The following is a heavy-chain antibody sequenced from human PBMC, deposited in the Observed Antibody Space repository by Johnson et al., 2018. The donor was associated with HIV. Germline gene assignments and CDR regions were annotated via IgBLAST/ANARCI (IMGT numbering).Heavy chain of an antibody. CDR1: GFTFSDCA. Sequence: VQLVESGGGLVQPSGSLRLSCAASGFTFSDCAMSWVRQGPGKGLEWVSAITVSGDNTYYADSVKGRFTISRDNSKNTLYLQMNSLRAEDTAVYYCSREEGTDILTRGDAFDIWGQGTMVTVSS. D-gene: IGHD3-9*01. V-gene: IGHV3-23*04. CDR2: ITVSGDNT. J-gene: IGHJ3*02. CDR3: SREEGTDILTRGDAFDI.